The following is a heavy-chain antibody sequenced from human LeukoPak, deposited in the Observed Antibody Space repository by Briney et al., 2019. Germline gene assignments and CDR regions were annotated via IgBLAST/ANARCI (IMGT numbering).Heavy chain of an antibody. Sequence: SETLSLTCAVYGGSFSCYYWSWIRQPPGKGLEWIGEINHSGSTNYNPSLKSRVTISVDTSKNQFSLKLSSVTAADTAVYYCARGRSNWANLDYWGQGTLVTVSS. CDR2: INHSGST. V-gene: IGHV4-34*01. CDR3: ARGRSNWANLDY. J-gene: IGHJ4*02. CDR1: GGSFSCYY. D-gene: IGHD4-11*01.